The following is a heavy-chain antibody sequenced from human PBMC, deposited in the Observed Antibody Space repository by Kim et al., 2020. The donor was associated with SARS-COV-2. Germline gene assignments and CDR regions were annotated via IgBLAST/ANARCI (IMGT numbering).Heavy chain of an antibody. J-gene: IGHJ4*02. Sequence: SETLSLTCAVYGGSFSGYYWSWIRQPPGKGLEWIGEINHSGSTNYNPSLKSRVTISVDTSKNQFSLKLSSVTAADTAVYYCARLPLDYYDSSGYPDWGQGTLVTVSS. V-gene: IGHV4-34*01. CDR2: INHSGST. D-gene: IGHD3-22*01. CDR3: ARLPLDYYDSSGYPD. CDR1: GGSFSGYY.